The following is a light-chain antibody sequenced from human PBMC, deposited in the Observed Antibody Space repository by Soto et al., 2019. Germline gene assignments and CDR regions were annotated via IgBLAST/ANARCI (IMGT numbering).Light chain of an antibody. CDR3: QQYGSSLRT. J-gene: IGKJ1*01. CDR1: QSVSSSY. Sequence: EIVLTQSPGTLSLSPGERATLSCRASQSVSSSYLAWYQQKPGQAPMLLIYGASSKATGIPDRFSGSGSGTDFTLTISRLEPEDFAVYYCQQYGSSLRTFGQGTKVEIK. CDR2: GAS. V-gene: IGKV3-20*01.